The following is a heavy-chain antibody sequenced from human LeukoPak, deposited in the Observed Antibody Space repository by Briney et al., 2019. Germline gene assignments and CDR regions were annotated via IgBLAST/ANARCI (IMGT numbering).Heavy chain of an antibody. Sequence: SETLSLTCTVSGGSISSYYWSWIRQPAGKGLEWIGRIYTSGSTNYNPSLKSRVTISVDTSKNQFSLKLSSVTAADTAVYYCARSYNTVAPFDYWGQGTLVTVSS. V-gene: IGHV4-4*07. CDR2: IYTSGST. D-gene: IGHD4-23*01. CDR1: GGSISSYY. J-gene: IGHJ4*02. CDR3: ARSYNTVAPFDY.